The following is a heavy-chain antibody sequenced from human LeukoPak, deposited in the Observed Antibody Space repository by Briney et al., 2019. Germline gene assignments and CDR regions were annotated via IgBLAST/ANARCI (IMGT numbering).Heavy chain of an antibody. Sequence: GGSLRLSCAASGFTFSSYSMNWVRQAPGKGLEWVSYISSSSNTIYYGDSVKGRFTISRDNAKKSLYLQMTSLRADDTAIYYCARESGSYYDYWGQGILVTVSS. D-gene: IGHD1-26*01. CDR1: GFTFSSYS. CDR3: ARESGSYYDY. V-gene: IGHV3-48*01. J-gene: IGHJ4*02. CDR2: ISSSSNTI.